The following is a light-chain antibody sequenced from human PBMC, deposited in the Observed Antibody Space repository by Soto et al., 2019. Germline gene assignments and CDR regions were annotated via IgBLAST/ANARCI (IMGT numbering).Light chain of an antibody. CDR2: EVS. J-gene: IGLJ2*01. Sequence: QSALTQPASVSGSPGQSITIPCTGTSSDVGAYNYVPWYQHCPGKAPKLVIYEVSYRPSGVSDRFSASKSGNTASLTISGLQAEDEADYYCTSYTTSTTWVFGGGTKLTVL. CDR3: TSYTTSTTWV. CDR1: SSDVGAYNY. V-gene: IGLV2-14*01.